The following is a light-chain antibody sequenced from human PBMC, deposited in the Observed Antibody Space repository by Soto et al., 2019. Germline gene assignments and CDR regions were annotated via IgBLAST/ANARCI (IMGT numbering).Light chain of an antibody. Sequence: IQLTQSPSSLSASVGDRVTITCRASQDIAIYLAWYQQKPGEAPKLLIYAASTLYGGVPSRFRGSGSATDFAPTITSLQAEDFDTYYCQQLRMYPSTFGGGTKVDIK. J-gene: IGKJ4*01. CDR1: QDIAIY. V-gene: IGKV1-9*01. CDR3: QQLRMYPST. CDR2: AAS.